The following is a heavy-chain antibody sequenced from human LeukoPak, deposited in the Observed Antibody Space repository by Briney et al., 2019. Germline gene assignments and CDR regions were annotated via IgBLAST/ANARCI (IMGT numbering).Heavy chain of an antibody. Sequence: SETLSLTCAVYGGSFSGYYWSWIRQPPGKGLEWIGEINHSGSTNYNPSLKSRVTISVDTSKNQFSLKLSSVTAADTAVYYCARGLTSSIWYTPFDYWGQGTLVTVSS. CDR1: GGSFSGYY. CDR2: INHSGST. D-gene: IGHD6-13*01. J-gene: IGHJ4*02. CDR3: ARGLTSSIWYTPFDY. V-gene: IGHV4-34*01.